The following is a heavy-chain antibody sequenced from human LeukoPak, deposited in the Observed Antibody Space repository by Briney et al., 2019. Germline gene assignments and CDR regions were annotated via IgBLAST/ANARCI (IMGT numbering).Heavy chain of an antibody. CDR2: ISAYNGNT. V-gene: IGHV1-18*01. Sequence: ASVKVSCKASGYTFTSYGISWVRQAPGQGLEWMGWISAYNGNTNYAQKLQGRVTMTTDTSTSTAYMELRSLRSDDTAVYYCARVGSSSSEEFPVLMVYVEWFDPWGQGTMVTVSS. J-gene: IGHJ5*02. CDR3: ARVGSSSSEEFPVLMVYVEWFDP. CDR1: GYTFTSYG. D-gene: IGHD2-8*01.